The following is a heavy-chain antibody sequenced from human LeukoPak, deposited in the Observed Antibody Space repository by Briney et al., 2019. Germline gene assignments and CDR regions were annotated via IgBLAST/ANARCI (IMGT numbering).Heavy chain of an antibody. J-gene: IGHJ4*02. V-gene: IGHV4-34*01. CDR2: INHSGST. CDR1: GGSFSGYY. Sequence: SETLSLTCAVYGGSFSGYYWSWIRQPPGKGLEWIGEINHSGSTNYNPSLKSRVTISVDTSKNQFSLKLSSVTDADTAVYYCARGRGNIVLMVYAMRYFDYWGQGTLVTVSS. D-gene: IGHD2-8*01. CDR3: ARGRGNIVLMVYAMRYFDY.